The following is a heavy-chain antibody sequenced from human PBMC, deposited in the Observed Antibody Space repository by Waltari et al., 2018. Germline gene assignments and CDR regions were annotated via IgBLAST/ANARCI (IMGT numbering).Heavy chain of an antibody. Sequence: QVQLQESGPGLVKPSETLSLTCTVSGGSINGYFCSWIRRPAGKGLEWIGRIYSSGSTGYNPSLKRRVSMSVDTSKNQFSLKLSSVTAADTAVYYCVRDCRDGSCYSDWGQGSLVTVSS. D-gene: IGHD2-15*01. J-gene: IGHJ4*02. CDR3: VRDCRDGSCYSD. CDR2: IYSSGST. V-gene: IGHV4-4*07. CDR1: GGSINGYF.